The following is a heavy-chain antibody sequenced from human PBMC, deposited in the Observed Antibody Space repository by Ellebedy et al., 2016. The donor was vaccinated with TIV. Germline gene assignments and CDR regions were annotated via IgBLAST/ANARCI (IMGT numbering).Heavy chain of an antibody. CDR3: ARDKYGDYGYDY. Sequence: GGSLRLXCAASGFTFTTSVLHWVRQAPGKGLEWVSSISSSSSYIYYADSVKGRFTISRDNAKNSLYLQMNSLRAEDTAVYYCARDKYGDYGYDYWGQGTLVTVSS. V-gene: IGHV3-21*01. CDR1: GFTFTTSV. J-gene: IGHJ4*02. D-gene: IGHD4-17*01. CDR2: ISSSSSYI.